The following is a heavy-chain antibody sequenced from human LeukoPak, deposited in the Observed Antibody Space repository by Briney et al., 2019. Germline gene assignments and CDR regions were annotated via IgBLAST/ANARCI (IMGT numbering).Heavy chain of an antibody. CDR1: GGPFSSYP. CDR3: ARAEYSSSFGYYSYYMDV. J-gene: IGHJ6*03. D-gene: IGHD6-6*01. CDR2: FTPTFGTA. V-gene: IGHV1-69*05. Sequence: GASVKFSCKASGGPFSSYPFSWVGRAPGKGLNGMGGFTPTFGTANYAQKFQGRVTITTDESTSTAYMELSSLRSEDTAVYYCARAEYSSSFGYYSYYMDVWGKGTTVTVSS.